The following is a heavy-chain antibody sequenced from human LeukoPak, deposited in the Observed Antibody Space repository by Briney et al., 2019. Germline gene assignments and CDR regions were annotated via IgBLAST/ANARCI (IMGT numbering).Heavy chain of an antibody. CDR1: RFTFSSYS. V-gene: IGHV3-66*01. J-gene: IGHJ4*02. CDR3: ARAPWRYSYGHGPDY. Sequence: GGSLRLSCAASRFTFSSYSMNWVRQAPGKGLEGVSVIYSGGSTYYADSVKGRFTISRDNSKNTLYLQMNSLRAEDTAVYYCARAPWRYSYGHGPDYWGQGTLVTVSS. D-gene: IGHD5-18*01. CDR2: IYSGGST.